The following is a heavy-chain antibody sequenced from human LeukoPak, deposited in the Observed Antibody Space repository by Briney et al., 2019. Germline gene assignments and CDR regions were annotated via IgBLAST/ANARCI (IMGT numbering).Heavy chain of an antibody. V-gene: IGHV4-59*08. CDR1: GGSISSYY. Sequence: SETLSLTCTVSGGSISSYYWSWVRQPPGKGLEWIGYIYYSGSTNYNPSLKSRVTISVDTSKNQFSLKLSSVTAADTAVYYCARHWGAVAGTEERDYWGQGTLVTVSS. CDR3: ARHWGAVAGTEERDY. CDR2: IYYSGST. D-gene: IGHD6-19*01. J-gene: IGHJ4*02.